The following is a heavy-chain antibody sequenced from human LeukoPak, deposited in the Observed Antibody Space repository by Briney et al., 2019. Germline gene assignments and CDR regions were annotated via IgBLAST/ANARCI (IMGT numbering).Heavy chain of an antibody. CDR2: INNDGTTT. Sequence: GGSLRLSCAASGFTFRHSWMHWVRQGPGKGLVWVSRINNDGTTTYYADSVKGRFTISRDNAKNTVYLEMNSLRAEDTAVYYCAREVSASSYFDYWGQGTLVTVSS. D-gene: IGHD1-26*01. V-gene: IGHV3-74*01. CDR3: AREVSASSYFDY. J-gene: IGHJ4*02. CDR1: GFTFRHSW.